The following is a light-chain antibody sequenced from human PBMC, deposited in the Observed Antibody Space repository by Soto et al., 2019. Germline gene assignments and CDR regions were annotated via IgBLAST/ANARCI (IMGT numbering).Light chain of an antibody. V-gene: IGKV1-5*03. J-gene: IGKJ1*01. CDR3: QQYDSYST. Sequence: DIQMTQSPSTLSAFVGDRVTITCRASQSISSWLAWYQQKPGKATNLLIYKASRLESGVPSRFSGSGSGTEFTLTISSLQPHDFATYFCQQYDSYSTFGQGTKVDIK. CDR1: QSISSW. CDR2: KAS.